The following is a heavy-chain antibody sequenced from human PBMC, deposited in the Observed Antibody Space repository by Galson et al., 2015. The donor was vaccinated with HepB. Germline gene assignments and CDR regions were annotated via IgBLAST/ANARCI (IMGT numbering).Heavy chain of an antibody. J-gene: IGHJ6*03. V-gene: IGHV1-3*04. D-gene: IGHD3-10*01. CDR3: AREQGVRDWGPANYYYYYYMDV. CDR1: GYTFSSYK. CDR2: IHSGNGNT. Sequence: SVKVSCKASGYTFSSYKMHWVRQAPGQSLEWMGWIHSGNGNTKYSQKFQDRVTITRDTSASTAYMELRSLRSEDTAVYYCAREQGVRDWGPANYYYYYYMDVWGKGTTVTVSS.